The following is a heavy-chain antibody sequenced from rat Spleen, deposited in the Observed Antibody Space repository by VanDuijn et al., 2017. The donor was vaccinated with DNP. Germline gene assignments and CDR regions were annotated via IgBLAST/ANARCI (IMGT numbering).Heavy chain of an antibody. D-gene: IGHD4-6*01. CDR1: GFTFSDYY. V-gene: IGHV5S10*01. J-gene: IGHJ2*01. CDR2: IIYDGSST. CDR3: ATGIGGPVD. Sequence: EVQLVESGGGLVQPGRSLKLSCAASGFTFSDYYMAWVRQAPKKGLEWVATIIYDGSSTYYGDSVRGRFTISRDNAKSTLYLQVDSLRSEDTATYYCATGIGGPVDWGQGVMVTVSS.